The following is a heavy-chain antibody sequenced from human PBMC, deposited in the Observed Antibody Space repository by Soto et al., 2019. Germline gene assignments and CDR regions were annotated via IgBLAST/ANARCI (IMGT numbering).Heavy chain of an antibody. J-gene: IGHJ6*02. D-gene: IGHD1-26*01. V-gene: IGHV4-4*07. CDR3: ARGGASGFGMDV. Sequence: PSETLSLTCNVPGGSIRSYYWSWVRQPAGKPLEWIGRIHTSGSTNYNPSLKSRVSMSVDTSKNQFSLEVTSVTAADTAVYCCARGGASGFGMDVWGQGTTVTVSS. CDR1: GGSIRSYY. CDR2: IHTSGST.